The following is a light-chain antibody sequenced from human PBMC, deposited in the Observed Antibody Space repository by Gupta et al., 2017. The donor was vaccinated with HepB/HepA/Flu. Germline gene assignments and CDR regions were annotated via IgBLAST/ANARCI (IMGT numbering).Light chain of an antibody. CDR1: SGSIASNY. Sequence: NFMLTQPHSVSESPGKTVTISCTRSSGSIASNYVQWYQQRPGSAPPTVIYEDNQRPSGVPDRFSGSIDSSSNSASLTISGLKTEDEADYYCQSYDSSNPHVVFGGGTKLTVL. CDR2: EDN. CDR3: QSYDSSNPHVV. V-gene: IGLV6-57*03. J-gene: IGLJ2*01.